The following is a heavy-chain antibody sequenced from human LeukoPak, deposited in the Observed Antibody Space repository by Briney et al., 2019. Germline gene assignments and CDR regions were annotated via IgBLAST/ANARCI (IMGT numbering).Heavy chain of an antibody. CDR3: AKDPGGYYFDY. D-gene: IGHD1-14*01. V-gene: IGHV3-30*02. CDR2: IWYDGSNK. CDR1: GFTFSSYG. Sequence: GGSLRLSCAASGFTFSSYGMHWVRQAPGKGLEWVAVIWYDGSNKYYADSVEGRFTISRDNSKNTLYLQMNSLRAEDTAVYYCAKDPGGYYFDYWGQGTLVTVSS. J-gene: IGHJ4*02.